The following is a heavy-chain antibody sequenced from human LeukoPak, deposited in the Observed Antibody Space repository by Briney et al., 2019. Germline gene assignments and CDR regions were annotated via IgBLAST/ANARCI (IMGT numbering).Heavy chain of an antibody. J-gene: IGHJ3*02. CDR1: GGTFSSYA. D-gene: IGHD3-3*01. CDR2: IIPIFGTA. CDR3: AGATIFGVVIAGYAFDI. V-gene: IGHV1-69*13. Sequence: SVKVSCKASGGTFSSYAISWVRQAPGQGLEWMGGIIPIFGTANYAQKFQGRVTITADESTSTAYMELSSLRSEDTAVYYCAGATIFGVVIAGYAFDIWGQGTMVTVSS.